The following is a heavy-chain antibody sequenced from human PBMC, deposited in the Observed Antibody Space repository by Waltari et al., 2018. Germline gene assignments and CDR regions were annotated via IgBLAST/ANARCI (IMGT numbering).Heavy chain of an antibody. CDR3: ARNERIAGLRYGMDV. CDR1: GFTVSSNY. V-gene: IGHV3-53*01. Sequence: EVQLVESGGGLIQPGGSLRLSCAASGFTVSSNYMSWVRQAPGKGLEWVSVIYSGGSTYYADSVKGRFTISRDNSKNTLYLQMNSLRAEDTAVYYCARNERIAGLRYGMDVWGQGTTVTVSS. D-gene: IGHD6-13*01. CDR2: IYSGGST. J-gene: IGHJ6*02.